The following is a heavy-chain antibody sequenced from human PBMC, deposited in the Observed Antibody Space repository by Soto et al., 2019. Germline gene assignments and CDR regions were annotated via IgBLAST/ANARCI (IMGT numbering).Heavy chain of an antibody. J-gene: IGHJ4*02. CDR2: ISGSGGST. D-gene: IGHD4-17*01. V-gene: IGHV3-23*01. CDR1: GFTFSSYA. CDR3: AKRLSYYGDIDY. Sequence: GGSLRLSCAASGFTFSSYAMSWVRQAPGKGLEWVSAISGSGGSTYYAGSVKGRFTISRDNSKNTLYLQMNSLRAEDTAVYYCAKRLSYYGDIDYWGQGTLVTVSS.